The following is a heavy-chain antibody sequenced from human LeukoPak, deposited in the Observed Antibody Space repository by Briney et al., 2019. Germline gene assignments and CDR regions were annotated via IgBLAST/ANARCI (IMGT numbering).Heavy chain of an antibody. D-gene: IGHD6-13*01. V-gene: IGHV3-43*01. CDR3: ARGSSSWPSLFDY. J-gene: IGHJ4*02. CDR1: GFSFADYT. Sequence: GGSLRLSCADSGFSFADYTMHRVRQAPGKGLEWVSLINWDGGRTYYADSVKGRFAISRDNSKNSLYMQMNSLRPEDTALYYCARGSSSWPSLFDYWGQGTLVTVSS. CDR2: INWDGGRT.